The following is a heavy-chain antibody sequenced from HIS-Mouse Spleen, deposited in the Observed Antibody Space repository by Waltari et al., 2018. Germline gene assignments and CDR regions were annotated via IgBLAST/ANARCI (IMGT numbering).Heavy chain of an antibody. CDR2: ISGSGGST. V-gene: IGHV3-23*01. CDR1: GGSISSSSYY. D-gene: IGHD6-19*01. Sequence: LQLQESGPGLVKPSETLSLTCTVSGGSISSSSYYWGWIRQPPGKGLEWVSAISGSGGSTFYAESVKGRFTISRDNSKNTLYLQMNSLRAEDTAVYYCAGGGGSGWNDAFDIWGQGTMVTVSS. CDR3: AGGGGSGWNDAFDI. J-gene: IGHJ3*02.